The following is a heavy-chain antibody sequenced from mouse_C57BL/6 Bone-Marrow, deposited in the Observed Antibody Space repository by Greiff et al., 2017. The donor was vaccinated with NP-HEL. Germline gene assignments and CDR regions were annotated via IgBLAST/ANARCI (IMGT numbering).Heavy chain of an antibody. CDR2: SDPNSGGT. CDR1: GYTFTNYC. J-gene: IGHJ2*01. Sequence: VQLQQPGAELVKPGASVKLSCKASGYTFTNYCMPWAKQRPGRGLEWIGRSDPNSGGTQYDEQFKSKATLTVDKPSSTAYMQLSSLTSEDSAVYYCARYYYGSGYFDYWGQGTTLTVSS. CDR3: ARYYYGSGYFDY. V-gene: IGHV1-72*01. D-gene: IGHD1-1*01.